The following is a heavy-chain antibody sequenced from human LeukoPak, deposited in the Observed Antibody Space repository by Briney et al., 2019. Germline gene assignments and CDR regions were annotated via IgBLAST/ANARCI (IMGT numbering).Heavy chain of an antibody. CDR3: ARQVSGWAAIDY. CDR1: GGSISSYY. CDR2: ISYSGST. Sequence: PSETLSLTCTVSGGSISSYYWSWIRQPPGKGLEWIGYISYSGSTNYNPSLKSRVTISGDTSKNPFSLKLSSVTAADTAVYYCARQVSGWAAIDYWGQGTLVTVSS. D-gene: IGHD6-19*01. J-gene: IGHJ4*02. V-gene: IGHV4-59*08.